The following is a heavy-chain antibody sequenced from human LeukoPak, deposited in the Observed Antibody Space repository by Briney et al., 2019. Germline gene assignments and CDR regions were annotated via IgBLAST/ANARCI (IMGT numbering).Heavy chain of an antibody. V-gene: IGHV1-46*01. Sequence: ASVKVSCKASGYTFTSYYMHWVRQAPGQGLEWMGRINPSGGSTSYAQKFQGRVTMTRDTSTSTVYMELSSLRSEDTAVYYCARDQPYMGAPEDAFDIWGQGTMVTVSS. CDR2: INPSGGST. J-gene: IGHJ3*02. CDR1: GYTFTSYY. D-gene: IGHD3-16*01. CDR3: ARDQPYMGAPEDAFDI.